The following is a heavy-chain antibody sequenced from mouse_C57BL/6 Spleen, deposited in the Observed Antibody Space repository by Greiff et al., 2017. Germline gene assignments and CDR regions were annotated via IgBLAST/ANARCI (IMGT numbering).Heavy chain of an antibody. V-gene: IGHV1-22*01. J-gene: IGHJ4*01. Sequence: VQLQQSGPELVKPGASVKMSCKASGYTFTDYNMHWVKQSHGKSLEWIGYINPNNGGTSSNQKFKGKATLTVNKSSSTADMERRSLTSEDSAVYYCAGGLGGNYYAMDYWGQGTSVTVSS. D-gene: IGHD2-2*01. CDR1: GYTFTDYN. CDR2: INPNNGGT. CDR3: AGGLGGNYYAMDY.